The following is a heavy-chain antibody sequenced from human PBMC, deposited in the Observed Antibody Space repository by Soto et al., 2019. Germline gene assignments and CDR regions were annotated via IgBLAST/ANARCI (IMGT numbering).Heavy chain of an antibody. J-gene: IGHJ3*01. CDR1: GFTFSSYG. CDR2: IWYDGSNK. CDR3: ARDIWEYYYDSSGYYF. V-gene: IGHV3-33*01. D-gene: IGHD3-22*01. Sequence: QVQLVESGGGVVQPGRSLRLSCAASGFTFSSYGMHWVRQAPGKGLEWVAVIWYDGSNKYYADSVKGRFTISRDNSKNTLYLQMNSLRAEDTAVYYCARDIWEYYYDSSGYYFGGQGTMVTVSS.